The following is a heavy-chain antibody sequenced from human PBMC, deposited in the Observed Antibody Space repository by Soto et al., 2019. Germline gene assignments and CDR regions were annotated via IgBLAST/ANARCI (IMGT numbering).Heavy chain of an antibody. CDR3: TTSIFGVVTAH. Sequence: EVHLVESGGGVVTPGGSLTLSCAASGFTFANAWMNWVRQAPGKGLEWVGRIRSSSDGGTTDYAAPVKGRFTFSRDDSKNTLFLHMNSLKTEETAVYSCTTSIFGVVTAHWGQGTLVTVS. CDR2: IRSSSDGGTT. CDR1: GFTFANAW. D-gene: IGHD3-3*01. V-gene: IGHV3-15*07. J-gene: IGHJ4*02.